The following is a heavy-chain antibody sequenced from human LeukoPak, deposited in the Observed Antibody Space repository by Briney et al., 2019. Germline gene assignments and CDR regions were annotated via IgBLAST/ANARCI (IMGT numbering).Heavy chain of an antibody. CDR3: AEDPRGLVITPSFDY. D-gene: IGHD3/OR15-3a*01. CDR2: ISGSGGST. Sequence: PGGSLRLSCAASGFTFSSYAMSWVRQAPGKGLEWVSAISGSGGSTYYADSVKGRFTIYRDNSKKRLYLQMNSLRAEDTAVYYCAEDPRGLVITPSFDYWGQGTLVTVSS. CDR1: GFTFSSYA. J-gene: IGHJ4*02. V-gene: IGHV3-23*01.